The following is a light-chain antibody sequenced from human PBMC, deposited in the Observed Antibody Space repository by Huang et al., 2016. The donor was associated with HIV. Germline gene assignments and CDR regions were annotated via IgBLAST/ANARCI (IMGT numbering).Light chain of an antibody. CDR1: RSLVYSDGNTD. J-gene: IGKJ2*01. V-gene: IGKV2D-30*01. CDR3: MQVTQWPPYT. CDR2: KVS. Sequence: RSSRSLVYSDGNTDVNWFQQRPGPSPGRRTYKVSNWDSGFPDRLSGSESGTDFTLKISRVEAEDVGVYYCMQVTQWPPYTFGQGTTGDQT.